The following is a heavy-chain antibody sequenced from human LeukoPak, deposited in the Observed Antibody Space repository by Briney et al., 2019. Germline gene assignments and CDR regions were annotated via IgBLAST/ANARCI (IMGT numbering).Heavy chain of an antibody. CDR1: GFTFSSYW. Sequence: GGSLRLSCAASGFTFSSYWMSWVRQAPGKGLEWVANIKQDGSEKYYVDSVKGRFTISRDNAKNSLYLQMNSLRAEDTAVYYCARRHGGSGSYQGDAFDIWGQGTTVTVSS. CDR2: IKQDGSEK. D-gene: IGHD1-26*01. V-gene: IGHV3-7*01. CDR3: ARRHGGSGSYQGDAFDI. J-gene: IGHJ3*02.